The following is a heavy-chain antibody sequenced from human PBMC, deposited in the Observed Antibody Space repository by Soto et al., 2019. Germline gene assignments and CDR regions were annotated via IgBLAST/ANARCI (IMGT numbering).Heavy chain of an antibody. D-gene: IGHD5-12*01. J-gene: IGHJ4*02. Sequence: ASVKVSCKASGYTFTGYYMYWVRHAPGQGLEWMGWINPNSGGTNYAQKFQGWVTMTRDTSISTAYMELSRLRSDDTAVYYCARVGHIVATIGEYYFDYWGQGTLVTVSS. CDR1: GYTFTGYY. CDR3: ARVGHIVATIGEYYFDY. V-gene: IGHV1-2*04. CDR2: INPNSGGT.